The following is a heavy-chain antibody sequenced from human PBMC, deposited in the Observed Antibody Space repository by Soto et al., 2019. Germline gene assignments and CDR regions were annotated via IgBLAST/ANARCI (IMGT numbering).Heavy chain of an antibody. V-gene: IGHV4-30-2*01. CDR1: GGSISSGGYS. CDR2: MYHSGST. J-gene: IGHJ4*02. D-gene: IGHD2-2*01. Sequence: SETLSLTCAVSGGSISSGGYSWSWIRQPPGKGLEWIGYMYHSGSTYYNPSLKSRVTISIDRSKNQFSPKLSSVTAADPAVYYCARVPDYWSQGILVT. CDR3: ARVPDY.